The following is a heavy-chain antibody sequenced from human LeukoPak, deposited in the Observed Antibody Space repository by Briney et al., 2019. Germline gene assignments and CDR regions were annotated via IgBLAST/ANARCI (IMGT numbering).Heavy chain of an antibody. J-gene: IGHJ4*02. V-gene: IGHV3-21*01. Sequence: GSLRLSCAASAFTFSSYSMNWVRQAPGKGLEWVSSISSSGSYIYYADSVKGRFTISRDNAKNSLYLQMNSLRAEDTAVYYCARDNRVGTVVVTDYFDYWGQGTLVIVSS. CDR1: AFTFSSYS. CDR3: ARDNRVGTVVVTDYFDY. D-gene: IGHD4-23*01. CDR2: ISSSGSYI.